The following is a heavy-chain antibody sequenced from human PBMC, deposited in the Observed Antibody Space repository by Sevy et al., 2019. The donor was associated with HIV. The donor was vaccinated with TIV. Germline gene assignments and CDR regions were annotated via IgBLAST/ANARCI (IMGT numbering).Heavy chain of an antibody. CDR3: AKEGAIQLWLIDTFDI. CDR1: GFTFSSYA. V-gene: IGHV3-23*01. CDR2: LSGSGGST. J-gene: IGHJ3*02. D-gene: IGHD5-18*01. Sequence: GGSLRLSCAASGFTFSSYAMSWVRQAPGKGLEWVSALSGSGGSTYYADSVKGRFTISRDNSKNTLYLQMNSLRAEETAVYYCAKEGAIQLWLIDTFDIWGQGTMVTVSS.